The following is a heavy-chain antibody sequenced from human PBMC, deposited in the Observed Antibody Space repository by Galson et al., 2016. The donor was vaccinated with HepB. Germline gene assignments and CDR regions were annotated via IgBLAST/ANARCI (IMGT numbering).Heavy chain of an antibody. CDR1: GFTFSSYA. Sequence: SLRLSCAASGFTFSSYAMSFVRQAPGKGLEWVSAITGRGTSTYYADPVKGRLTIARDNSKNTLYLQMNSLRAEDTAVYYCAKAYSRGWYLLDYWGQGTLVTVAS. J-gene: IGHJ4*02. CDR3: AKAYSRGWYLLDY. D-gene: IGHD6-19*01. V-gene: IGHV3-23*01. CDR2: ITGRGTST.